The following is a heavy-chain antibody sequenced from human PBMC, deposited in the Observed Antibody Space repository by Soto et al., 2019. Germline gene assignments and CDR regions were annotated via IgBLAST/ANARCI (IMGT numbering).Heavy chain of an antibody. D-gene: IGHD5-12*01. J-gene: IGHJ6*02. Sequence: VASVKVSCKASGGTFSSYAISWVRQAPGQGLEWMGGIIPIFGTANYAQKFQGRVTITADESTSTAYMELSSLRSEDTAVYYCAREHSGYDPYGMDVWGQGTTVTVSS. CDR1: GGTFSSYA. V-gene: IGHV1-69*13. CDR2: IIPIFGTA. CDR3: AREHSGYDPYGMDV.